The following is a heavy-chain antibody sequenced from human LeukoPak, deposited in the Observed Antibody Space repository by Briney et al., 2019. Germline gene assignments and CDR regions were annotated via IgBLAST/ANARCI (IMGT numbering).Heavy chain of an antibody. CDR1: GGSISSYY. CDR3: ARDFPESKGWGLDP. Sequence: SETLSLTCTVSGGSISSYYWSWIRQTPGMGLEWIGYIYHSGSTKYNPSLKSRVTISVATSKNQFSLKLSSVTAADTAVYYCARDFPESKGWGLDPWGQGTLVTVSS. J-gene: IGHJ5*02. D-gene: IGHD1-14*01. V-gene: IGHV4-59*01. CDR2: IYHSGST.